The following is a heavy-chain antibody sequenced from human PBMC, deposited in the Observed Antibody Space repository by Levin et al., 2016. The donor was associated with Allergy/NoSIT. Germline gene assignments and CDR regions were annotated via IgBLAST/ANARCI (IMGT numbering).Heavy chain of an antibody. J-gene: IGHJ4*02. V-gene: IGHV3-66*02. Sequence: GESLKISCAASGFTVSSNYMSWVRQAPGKGLEWVSVIYSGGSTYYADSVKGRFTISRDNSKNTLYLQMNSLRAEDTAVYYCARAVNDYGDYYFDYWGQGTLVTVSS. CDR2: IYSGGST. CDR1: GFTVSSNY. D-gene: IGHD4-17*01. CDR3: ARAVNDYGDYYFDY.